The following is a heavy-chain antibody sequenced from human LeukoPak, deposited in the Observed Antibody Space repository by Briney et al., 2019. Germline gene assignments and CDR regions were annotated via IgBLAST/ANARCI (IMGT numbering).Heavy chain of an antibody. V-gene: IGHV3-23*01. CDR1: GFTFSSYA. J-gene: IGHJ5*02. CDR3: AKDNYGYWFDP. Sequence: GGSLRLSCAASGFTFSSYAMSWVRQAPGKGLEWVSAISYGVDNTYYADSVKGRFTISRDNSKNTLYLQMNSLRAEDTAVYYCAKDNYGYWFDPWGQGTLVAVSS. CDR2: ISYGVDNT. D-gene: IGHD3-10*01.